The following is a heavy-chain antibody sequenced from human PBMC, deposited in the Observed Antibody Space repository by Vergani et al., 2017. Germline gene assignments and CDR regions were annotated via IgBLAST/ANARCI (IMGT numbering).Heavy chain of an antibody. V-gene: IGHV5-51*03. CDR2: IYPDDSDT. Sequence: EVQLVQSGAEVKKPGESLKISCKGSGYSFTNYWIGWVRQMPGKGLEWMGIIYPDDSDTRYSPSFQGQVTISADKSISTAYLQWSSLKASDTAMYYCARLGVGYYYYDTSGHIDYWGQGTLVTVSS. J-gene: IGHJ4*02. CDR3: ARLGVGYYYYDTSGHIDY. CDR1: GYSFTNYW. D-gene: IGHD3-22*01.